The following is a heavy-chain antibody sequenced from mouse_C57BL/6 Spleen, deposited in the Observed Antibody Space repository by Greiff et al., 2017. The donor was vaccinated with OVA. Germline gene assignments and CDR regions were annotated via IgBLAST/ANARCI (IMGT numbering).Heavy chain of an antibody. CDR2: IRNKANGYTT. V-gene: IGHV7-3*01. D-gene: IGHD1-1*01. CDR1: GFTFTDYY. CDR3: ASSNYYGSSSWWYFDV. J-gene: IGHJ1*03. Sequence: EVQLQESGGGLVQPGGSLSLSCAASGFTFTDYYMSWVRQPPGKALEWLGFIRNKANGYTTEYSASVKGRFTISRDNSQSILYLQMNALRAEDSATYYCASSNYYGSSSWWYFDVWGTGTTVTVSS.